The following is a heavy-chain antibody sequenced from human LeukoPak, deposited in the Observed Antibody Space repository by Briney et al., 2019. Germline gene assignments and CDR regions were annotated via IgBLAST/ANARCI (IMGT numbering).Heavy chain of an antibody. Sequence: GGSLRLSCAASGFTFSSYAMSWVRRAPGKGLEWVSAISGSGGSTYYADSVKGRFTISRDNSKNTLYLQMNSLRAEDTAVYYCARTKDTGYSSSWYKSWGQGTLVTVSS. CDR1: GFTFSSYA. CDR3: ARTKDTGYSSSWYKS. J-gene: IGHJ4*02. CDR2: ISGSGGST. V-gene: IGHV3-23*01. D-gene: IGHD6-13*01.